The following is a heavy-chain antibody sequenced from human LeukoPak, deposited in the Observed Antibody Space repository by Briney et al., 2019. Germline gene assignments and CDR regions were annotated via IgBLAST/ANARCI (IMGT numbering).Heavy chain of an antibody. J-gene: IGHJ4*02. CDR2: ISGNGAQT. CDR1: GFSFHTHA. CDR3: AKDLGYSYGWVDY. Sequence: GGSLRLSCTASGFSFHTHAMSWVRQAPGKGLEWVSTISGNGAQTFSAGSVKGRFTISRDNSRTTLYLQMNNLRAEDTALYYCAKDLGYSYGWVDYWGQGILVTVSS. V-gene: IGHV3-23*01. D-gene: IGHD5-18*01.